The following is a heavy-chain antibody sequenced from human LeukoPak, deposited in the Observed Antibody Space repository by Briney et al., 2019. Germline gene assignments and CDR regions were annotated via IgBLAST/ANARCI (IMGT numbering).Heavy chain of an antibody. D-gene: IGHD2-15*01. CDR2: ISAYNGNT. V-gene: IGHV1-18*01. CDR3: TRGRGYCSGSSCYLSYFDF. Sequence: ASVKVSCKTSGYTFTNYGISWVRQAPGQGLEWLAWISAYNGNTIFAQNLQGRVTMTTDTSTNTAYMELRSLRSDDTAVYYCTRGRGYCSGSSCYLSYFDFWGQGTLVLVSS. J-gene: IGHJ4*02. CDR1: GYTFTNYG.